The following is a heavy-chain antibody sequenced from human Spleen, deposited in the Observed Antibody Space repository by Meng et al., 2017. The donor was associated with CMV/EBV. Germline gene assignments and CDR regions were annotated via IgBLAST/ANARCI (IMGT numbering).Heavy chain of an antibody. D-gene: IGHD4/OR15-4a*01. J-gene: IGHJ4*02. CDR2: IYYSGST. CDR3: ARGGLRTRFDY. CDR1: GGSISSYY. Sequence: SETLSLTCTASGGSISSYYWSWIRQPPGKGLEWIGYIYYSGSTNYNPSLKSRVTISVDTSKNQFSLKLSSVTAADTAVYYCARGGLRTRFDYWGQGTLVTVSS. V-gene: IGHV4-59*01.